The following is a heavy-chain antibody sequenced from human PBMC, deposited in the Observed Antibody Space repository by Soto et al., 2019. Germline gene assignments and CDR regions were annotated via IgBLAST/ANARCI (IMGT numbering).Heavy chain of an antibody. V-gene: IGHV1-69*02. Sequence: QVQLVQSGAEVKKPGSSVRVSCKASGDTFTFYSINWVRQAPGLGLEWMGRINPILSMSNYAQRFQGRVTMSSEQATSTACMELSSLRSEDTAIYYCASSYGSGSRVFDYWGQGALVTVSS. D-gene: IGHD5-18*01. J-gene: IGHJ4*02. CDR3: ASSYGSGSRVFDY. CDR1: GDTFTFYS. CDR2: INPILSMS.